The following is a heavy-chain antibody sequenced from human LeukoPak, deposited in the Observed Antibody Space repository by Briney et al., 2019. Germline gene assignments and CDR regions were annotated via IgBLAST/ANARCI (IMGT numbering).Heavy chain of an antibody. Sequence: GGSLRLSCAASGFTFSSYAMHWVRQAPGKGLEWVAVISYDGSNKYYADSVKGRFTISRDNSKNTLYLQMNSLRAEDTAVYYCARDWNSYCSSTSCSIDYWGQGTLVTVSS. CDR1: GFTFSSYA. CDR3: ARDWNSYCSSTSCSIDY. J-gene: IGHJ4*02. D-gene: IGHD2-2*01. V-gene: IGHV3-30-3*01. CDR2: ISYDGSNK.